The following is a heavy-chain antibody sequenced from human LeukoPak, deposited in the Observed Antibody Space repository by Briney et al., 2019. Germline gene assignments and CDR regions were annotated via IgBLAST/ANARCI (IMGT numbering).Heavy chain of an antibody. CDR1: GFTFSTYS. Sequence: GGSLRLSCAASGFTFSTYSMNWVRQAPGKGLEWVSYISSSSSTIYYADSVKGRFTISRDNAKSSLYLQMTSLRAEDTAVYYCASSWGSAIDFWGQGTLVTVSS. V-gene: IGHV3-48*04. CDR3: ASSWGSAIDF. J-gene: IGHJ4*02. CDR2: ISSSSSTI. D-gene: IGHD3-16*01.